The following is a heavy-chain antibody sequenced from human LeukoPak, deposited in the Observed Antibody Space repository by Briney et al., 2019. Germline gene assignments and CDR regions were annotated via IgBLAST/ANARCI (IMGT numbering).Heavy chain of an antibody. CDR3: AKLSITMVRGVIGPFDY. D-gene: IGHD3-10*01. CDR1: GFTFSSYA. V-gene: IGHV3-30*04. J-gene: IGHJ4*02. Sequence: PGRSLRLSCAASGFTFSSYAMHWVRQAPGKGLEWVAVISYDGSNKYYADSVKGRFTISRDNSKNTLYLQMNSLRAEDTAVYYCAKLSITMVRGVIGPFDYWGQGTQVTVSS. CDR2: ISYDGSNK.